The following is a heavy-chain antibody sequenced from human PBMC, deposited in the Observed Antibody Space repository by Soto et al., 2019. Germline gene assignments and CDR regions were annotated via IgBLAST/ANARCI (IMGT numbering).Heavy chain of an antibody. CDR1: GFTFSSYG. D-gene: IGHD5-18*01. CDR2: ISWNSGSI. V-gene: IGHV3-9*01. CDR3: AKDGYSYGHDAFDI. Sequence: GGSLRLSCAASGFTFSSYGMHWVRQAPGKGLEWVAGISWNSGSIGYADSVKGRFTISRDNAKNSLYLQMNSLRAEDTALYYCAKDGYSYGHDAFDIWGQGTMVT. J-gene: IGHJ3*02.